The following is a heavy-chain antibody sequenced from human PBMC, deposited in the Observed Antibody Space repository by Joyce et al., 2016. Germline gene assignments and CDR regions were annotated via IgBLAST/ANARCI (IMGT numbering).Heavy chain of an antibody. V-gene: IGHV3-33*01. J-gene: IGHJ4*02. Sequence: HVQLVESGGGVVQPGRSLRLSCAASGFPSSSYGMHWVRQAPGKGLEWVAAIWDDGSSKFYADSVKGRFTISRDNSKNTLYLQMNSLRAEDTAVYYCARDNSGYYWYFDYWGQGSLVTVS. CDR2: IWDDGSSK. CDR3: ARDNSGYYWYFDY. CDR1: GFPSSSYG. D-gene: IGHD3-22*01.